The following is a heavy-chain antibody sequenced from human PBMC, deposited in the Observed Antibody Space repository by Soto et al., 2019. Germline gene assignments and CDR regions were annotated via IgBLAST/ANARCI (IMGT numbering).Heavy chain of an antibody. V-gene: IGHV1-3*01. CDR1: GYTFTSYA. CDR2: INAGNGNT. D-gene: IGHD2-2*01. J-gene: IGHJ4*02. Sequence: QVQLVQTGAEVKKPGASVKVSCKASGYTFTSYAMHWVRQAPGQRLEWMGWINAGNGNTKYSQKFQGRVTITRDTSASTAYMVLSSLRSEDTAVYYCARGIVVVPAAIHPFDYWGQGTLVTVSS. CDR3: ARGIVVVPAAIHPFDY.